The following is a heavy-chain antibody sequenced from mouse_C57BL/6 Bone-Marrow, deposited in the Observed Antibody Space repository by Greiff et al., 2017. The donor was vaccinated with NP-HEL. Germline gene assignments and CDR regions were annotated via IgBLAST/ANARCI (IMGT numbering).Heavy chain of an antibody. CDR1: GFTFSDYG. V-gene: IGHV5-17*01. J-gene: IGHJ4*01. CDR2: ISSGSSTI. CDR3: ARGLYYYGSSSYAMDY. Sequence: EVHLVESGGGLVKPGGSLKLSCAASGFTFSDYGMHWVRQAPEKGLEWVAYISSGSSTIYYADTVKGRFTISRDNAKNTLFLQMTSLRSEDTAMYYCARGLYYYGSSSYAMDYWGQGTSVTVSS. D-gene: IGHD1-1*01.